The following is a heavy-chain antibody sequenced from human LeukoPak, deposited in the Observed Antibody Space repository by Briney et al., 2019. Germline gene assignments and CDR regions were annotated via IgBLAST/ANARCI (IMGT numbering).Heavy chain of an antibody. Sequence: SETLSLTCTVSGGSISSSSYYWGWIRQPPGKGLEWIGSIYYSGSTYYNPSLKSRVTISVDTSKNQFSLKLSSVTAADTAVYYCARDSRLFDYVWGHQYYFDYWGQGTLVTVSS. CDR3: ARDSRLFDYVWGHQYYFDY. D-gene: IGHD3-16*01. V-gene: IGHV4-39*07. CDR1: GGSISSSSYY. CDR2: IYYSGST. J-gene: IGHJ4*02.